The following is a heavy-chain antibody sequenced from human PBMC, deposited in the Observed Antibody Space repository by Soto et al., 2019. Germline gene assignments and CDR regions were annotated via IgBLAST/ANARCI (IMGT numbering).Heavy chain of an antibody. Sequence: QITLKESGPTLVKPTQTLTLTCTFSGFSLTTSGVGVGWIRQPPGKALGGLALIYWDDDKRYSPSLKTSLPIPTDTSKNQGVLTMTNMAPADTATYFCAHRTTTVTWWFDPWGQGTLVTVSS. D-gene: IGHD4-17*01. CDR2: IYWDDDK. V-gene: IGHV2-5*02. CDR3: AHRTTTVTWWFDP. J-gene: IGHJ5*02. CDR1: GFSLTTSGVG.